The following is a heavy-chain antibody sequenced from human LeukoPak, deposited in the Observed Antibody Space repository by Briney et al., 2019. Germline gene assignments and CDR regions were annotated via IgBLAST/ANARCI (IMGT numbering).Heavy chain of an antibody. Sequence: GASVTVSFKVSGYTLTELSMHWVRQAPGKGLEWMGGFDPEDGETIYAQKFQGRVTMTEDTSTDTAYMELSSLRSEDTAVYYCATGNGGTHDYWGQGTLVTVSS. J-gene: IGHJ4*02. CDR3: ATGNGGTHDY. D-gene: IGHD4-23*01. V-gene: IGHV1-24*01. CDR1: GYTLTELS. CDR2: FDPEDGET.